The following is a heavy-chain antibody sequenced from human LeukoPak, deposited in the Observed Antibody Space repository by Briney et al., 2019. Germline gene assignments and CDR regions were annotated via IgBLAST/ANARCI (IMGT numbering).Heavy chain of an antibody. CDR1: GFTFSSYA. J-gene: IGHJ4*02. CDR2: ISGSVGST. D-gene: IGHD1-26*01. Sequence: PGGSLSLSCAASGFTFSSYAMSWVPQAPRKGLEWVSAISGSVGSTYYADPAKGRFTIPRDNSKNTLYLEMNSLRAEATDVYYCARGGLPPWFDYWGQGTLVTVSS. V-gene: IGHV3-23*01. CDR3: ARGGLPPWFDY.